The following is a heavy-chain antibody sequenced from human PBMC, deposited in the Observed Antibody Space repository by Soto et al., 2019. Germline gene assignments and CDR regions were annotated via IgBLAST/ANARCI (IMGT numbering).Heavy chain of an antibody. CDR2: IYYSGST. CDR1: GGSISSSSYY. V-gene: IGHV4-39*01. CDR3: ARHPTVTALAGDAFDI. J-gene: IGHJ3*02. Sequence: ASETLSLTCTVSGGSISSSSYYWGWIRQPPGKGLEWIGSIYYSGSTYYNPSLKSRVTISVDTSKNQFSLKLSSVTAADTAVYYCARHPTVTALAGDAFDIWGQGTMVTVSS. D-gene: IGHD4-17*01.